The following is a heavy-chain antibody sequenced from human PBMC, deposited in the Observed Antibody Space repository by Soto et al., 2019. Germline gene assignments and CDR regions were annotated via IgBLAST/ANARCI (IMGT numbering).Heavy chain of an antibody. V-gene: IGHV4-39*01. D-gene: IGHD5-12*01. CDR2: IYYSGST. Sequence: SETLSLTCTVSGGSISSSSYYWGWIRQPPGKGLEWIGSIYYSGSTYYNPSLKSRVTISVDTSKNQFSLKLSSVTAADTAVYYCATNSGYDSDYWGQGTLVTVSS. CDR3: ATNSGYDSDY. CDR1: GGSISSSSYY. J-gene: IGHJ4*02.